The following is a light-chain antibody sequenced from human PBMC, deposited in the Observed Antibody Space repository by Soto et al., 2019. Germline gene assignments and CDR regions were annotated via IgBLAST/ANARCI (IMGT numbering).Light chain of an antibody. J-gene: IGKJ2*01. Sequence: DVVMTQSPLSLPVTLGQPASISCRSSQSLVSSDGNTYLSWFHQRPGHSPRRLIYKVSSRDSGVEGRCGGSGSGNFFPLKISRLEAEDVGLYYCMQGTHWNTFGQGTKLEIK. CDR1: QSLVSSDGNTY. CDR3: MQGTHWNT. CDR2: KVS. V-gene: IGKV2-30*01.